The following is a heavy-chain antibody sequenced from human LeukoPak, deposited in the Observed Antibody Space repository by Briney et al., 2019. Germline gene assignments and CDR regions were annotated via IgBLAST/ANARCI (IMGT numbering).Heavy chain of an antibody. J-gene: IGHJ3*02. Sequence: ASVKVSCKASGYTFTSYYMHWVRQAPGQGLEWMGIINPSGGSTSYAQKFQGRVTMTRDMSTSTVYMELSSLRSEDTAVYYCARVRIWFGGSAAAAFDIWGQGTMVTVSS. D-gene: IGHD3-10*01. V-gene: IGHV1-46*01. CDR3: ARVRIWFGGSAAAAFDI. CDR1: GYTFTSYY. CDR2: INPSGGST.